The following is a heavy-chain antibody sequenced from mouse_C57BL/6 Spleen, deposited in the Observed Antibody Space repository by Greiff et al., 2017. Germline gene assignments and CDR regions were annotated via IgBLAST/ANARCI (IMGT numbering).Heavy chain of an antibody. V-gene: IGHV1-64*01. J-gene: IGHJ2*01. CDR2: IHPNSGST. CDR1: GYTFTSYW. CDR3: AAYYGSSVDY. Sequence: QVQLQQPGAELVKPGASVKLSCKASGYTFTSYWMPWVKQRPGQGLEWIGMIHPNSGSTNYNEKFKSKATLTVDKSSSTAYMQLSSLTSEDSAVYYCAAYYGSSVDYWGQGTTLTVSS. D-gene: IGHD1-1*01.